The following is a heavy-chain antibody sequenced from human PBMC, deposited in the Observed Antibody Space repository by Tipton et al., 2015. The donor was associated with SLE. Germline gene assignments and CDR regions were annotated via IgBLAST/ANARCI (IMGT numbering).Heavy chain of an antibody. CDR1: GGSFSGYY. V-gene: IGHV4-34*01. J-gene: IGHJ3*02. Sequence: TLSLTCAVYGGSFSGYYWSWIRQPPGKGLEWIGEVNHSGSTNYSPSLKSRVIISVDTSKNQFSLKLNSVTAADTAVYYCARLFTAFDIWGQGTMVTVSS. CDR2: VNHSGST. CDR3: ARLFTAFDI.